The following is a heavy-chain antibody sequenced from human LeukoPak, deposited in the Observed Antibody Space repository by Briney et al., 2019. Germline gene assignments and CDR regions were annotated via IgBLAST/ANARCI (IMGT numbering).Heavy chain of an antibody. V-gene: IGHV1-8*03. CDR3: ARSQAKYYDFWSGYSYYYYYMDV. D-gene: IGHD3-3*01. CDR2: MNPNSGNT. J-gene: IGHJ6*03. Sequence: ASVKVSCKASGYTFTSYGISWVRQAPGQGLEWMGWMNPNSGNTGYAQKFQGRVTITRNTSISTAYMELSSLRSEDTAVYYCARSQAKYYDFWSGYSYYYYYMDVWGKGTTVTVSS. CDR1: GYTFTSYG.